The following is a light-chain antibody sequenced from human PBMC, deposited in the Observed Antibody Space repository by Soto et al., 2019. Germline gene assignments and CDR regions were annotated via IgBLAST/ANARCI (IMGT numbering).Light chain of an antibody. CDR1: RTDGDGHDY. CDR2: AVY. V-gene: IGLV2-14*03. J-gene: IGLJ1*01. Sequence: QSVLTQPASVSGSPGQSIAISCIGVRTDGDGHDYVSWYQQHPGQAPQLIIYAVYNRPSGVSDRFSGSKSGNTASLVISGLQAEDEADYFCTSYTASSPFYVFGAGTKVTVL. CDR3: TSYTASSPFYV.